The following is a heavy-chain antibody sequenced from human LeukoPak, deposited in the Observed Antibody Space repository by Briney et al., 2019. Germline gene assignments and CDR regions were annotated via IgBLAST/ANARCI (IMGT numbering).Heavy chain of an antibody. CDR3: ASDRVLGSGSLDN. CDR2: IRGDWHDT. V-gene: IGHV3-74*01. J-gene: IGHJ4*02. CDR1: GFRFSDFW. Sequence: GGSLRLSCTASGFRFSDFWMHWVRQAPGKGLVWVSRIRGDWHDTTYADSVKGRFTISRDNAQNTPYLQMNSLRVEDTAVYYCASDRVLGSGSLDNWGQGTLVTVSS. D-gene: IGHD3-10*01.